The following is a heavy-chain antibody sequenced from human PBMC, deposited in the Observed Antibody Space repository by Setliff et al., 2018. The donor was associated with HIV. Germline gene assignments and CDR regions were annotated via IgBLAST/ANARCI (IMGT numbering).Heavy chain of an antibody. J-gene: IGHJ4*02. Sequence: GGSLRLSCAASGFTFSSYWMHWVRQVPGKGLVWVSRINSDGSSTTYADFGKGRFTISRDNAKNTLYLQMNSLRAEDTAVYSCARARGGNSEWSYWGQGTLVTVSS. CDR2: INSDGSST. D-gene: IGHD2-15*01. V-gene: IGHV3-74*03. CDR1: GFTFSSYW. CDR3: ARARGGNSEWSY.